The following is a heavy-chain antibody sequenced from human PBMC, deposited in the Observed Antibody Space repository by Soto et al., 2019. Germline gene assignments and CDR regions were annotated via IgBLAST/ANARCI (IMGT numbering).Heavy chain of an antibody. J-gene: IGHJ4*02. D-gene: IGHD3-22*01. V-gene: IGHV3-15*07. CDR1: GFAFSNAW. CDR3: TTAQETYYYDSSGYYYFY. CDR2: IKSTTDGGAT. Sequence: EVQLVESGGGLVKPGGSLRLSCAASGFAFSNAWMNWVRQAPGKGLEWVGRIKSTTDGGATDYAAPVKGRFTISRDDSKNTLYLQMNSLKTEDTAVYYCTTAQETYYYDSSGYYYFYWGQGTLVTVSP.